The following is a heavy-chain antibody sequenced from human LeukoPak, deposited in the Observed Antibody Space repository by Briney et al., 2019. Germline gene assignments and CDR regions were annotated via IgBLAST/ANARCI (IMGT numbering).Heavy chain of an antibody. D-gene: IGHD3-9*01. CDR1: GYTFTSYG. CDR3: ARVTVLRYFDWLLSKSNSGNYFDY. Sequence: ASVKVSCKASGYTFTSYGISWVRQAPGQGLEWMGWISAYNGNTNYAQKLQGRVTMTTDTSTSTAYMELRSLRSDDTAVYYCARVTVLRYFDWLLSKSNSGNYFDYWGQGALVTVSS. V-gene: IGHV1-18*01. CDR2: ISAYNGNT. J-gene: IGHJ4*02.